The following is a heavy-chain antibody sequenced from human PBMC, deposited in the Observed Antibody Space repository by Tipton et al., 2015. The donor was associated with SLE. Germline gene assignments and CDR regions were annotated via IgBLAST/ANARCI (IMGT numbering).Heavy chain of an antibody. CDR3: ASNGWDGHNILEFDY. Sequence: TLSLTCTVSGGSISSYYWSWIRQPPGKGLEWVGHIYYSGSTYYNPSLGGRVSISVDLSKNQFSLRLSSVTAADTAVYFCASNGWDGHNILEFDYWGQGNLVTVSS. D-gene: IGHD5-24*01. CDR2: IYYSGST. V-gene: IGHV4-59*12. J-gene: IGHJ4*02. CDR1: GGSISSYY.